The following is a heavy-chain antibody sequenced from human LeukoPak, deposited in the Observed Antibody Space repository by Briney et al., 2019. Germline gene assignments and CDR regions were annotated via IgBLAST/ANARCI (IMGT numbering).Heavy chain of an antibody. V-gene: IGHV4-30-2*01. D-gene: IGHD3-3*01. J-gene: IGHJ6*03. CDR3: ASGRRITIFGVVTRGDYYMDV. Sequence: SETLSLTCTVSGGSISSGGYYWSWIRQPPGKGLEWIGYIYHSGSTHYNPSLKSRVTISVDRSKNQFSLKLSSVTAADTAVYYCASGRRITIFGVVTRGDYYMDVWGKGTTVTVSS. CDR2: IYHSGST. CDR1: GGSISSGGYY.